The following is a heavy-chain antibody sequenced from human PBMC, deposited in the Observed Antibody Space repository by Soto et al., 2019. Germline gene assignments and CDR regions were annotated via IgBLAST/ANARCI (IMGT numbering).Heavy chain of an antibody. CDR2: ISGSGGST. CDR1: GFTFSSYA. V-gene: IGHV3-23*01. CDR3: AKERYCSSTSCPKTIDY. J-gene: IGHJ4*02. Sequence: VGSLRLSCAASGFTFSSYAMSWVRQAPGKGLEWVSAISGSGGSTYYADSVKGRFTISRDNSKNTLYLQMNSLRAEDTAVYYCAKERYCSSTSCPKTIDYWGQGTLVTVSS. D-gene: IGHD2-2*01.